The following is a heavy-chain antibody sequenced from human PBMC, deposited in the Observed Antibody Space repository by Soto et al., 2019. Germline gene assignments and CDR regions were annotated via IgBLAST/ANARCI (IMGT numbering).Heavy chain of an antibody. V-gene: IGHV4-38-2*02. CDR1: GDSISSGYH. D-gene: IGHD2-2*01. Sequence: SETMSLTCAVSGDSISSGYHWAWIRQPPGKGLEWVASIYHSGTTYYNPSLKSRVTISLDKSKNQFSLKLTSVTAADSAVYYCARDDHIVVVPTSLGAMDVWGQGTTVTVSS. CDR3: ARDDHIVVVPTSLGAMDV. CDR2: IYHSGTT. J-gene: IGHJ6*02.